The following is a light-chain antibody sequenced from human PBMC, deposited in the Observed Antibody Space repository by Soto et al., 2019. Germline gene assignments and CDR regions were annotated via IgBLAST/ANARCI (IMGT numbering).Light chain of an antibody. V-gene: IGLV1-44*01. CDR1: SSNIGSNT. CDR2: TNN. CDR3: AAWDGSLNAWV. Sequence: QSVLTQPPSASGTPGQRVTISCSGSSSNIGSNTVNWYQQLPGTTPKLLIHTNNQRPSGFPDRFSGSKSGTSASLAISGLQSEDEADYFCAAWDGSLNAWVFGGGTKLTVL. J-gene: IGLJ3*02.